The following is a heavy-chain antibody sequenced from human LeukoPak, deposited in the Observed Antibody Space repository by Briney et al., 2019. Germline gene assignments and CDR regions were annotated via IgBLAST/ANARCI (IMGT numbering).Heavy chain of an antibody. D-gene: IGHD3-22*01. Sequence: GGSLRLSCAASGITFSSYGMHWVRQAPGKGLEWVAVISYDGSNKYYADSVKGRFTISRDNSKNTLYLQMNSLRAEDTAVYYCAKDSYYDSSGYPDYWGQGTLVTVSS. CDR3: AKDSYYDSSGYPDY. CDR2: ISYDGSNK. V-gene: IGHV3-30*18. CDR1: GITFSSYG. J-gene: IGHJ4*02.